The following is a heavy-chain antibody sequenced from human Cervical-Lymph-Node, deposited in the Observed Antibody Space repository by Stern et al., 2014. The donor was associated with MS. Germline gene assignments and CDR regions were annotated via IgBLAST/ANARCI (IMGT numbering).Heavy chain of an antibody. Sequence: VQLVESGAEVKKPGSSVKVSCKASGGTFSSYAIRWVRQAPGQGLEWMGGIIPIFGTANYAQKFQGRVTITADESTSTAYMELSSLRSEDTAVYYCARDDGKYSSGWPVFDYWGQGTLVTVSS. D-gene: IGHD6-19*01. J-gene: IGHJ4*02. CDR2: IIPIFGTA. CDR1: GGTFSSYA. V-gene: IGHV1-69*01. CDR3: ARDDGKYSSGWPVFDY.